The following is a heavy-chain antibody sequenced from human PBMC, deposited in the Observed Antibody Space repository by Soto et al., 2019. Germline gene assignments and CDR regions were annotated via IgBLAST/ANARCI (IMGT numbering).Heavy chain of an antibody. CDR3: ARDITSHYFDY. D-gene: IGHD2-2*01. Sequence: SETLSLTCTVSGGSISSYYWSWIRQPPGKGLEWIGYIYYSGSTNYNPSLKSRVTISVDTSKNQFSLKLSSVTAADTAVYYCARDITSHYFDYWGQGTLVTVSS. J-gene: IGHJ4*02. CDR2: IYYSGST. V-gene: IGHV4-59*01. CDR1: GGSISSYY.